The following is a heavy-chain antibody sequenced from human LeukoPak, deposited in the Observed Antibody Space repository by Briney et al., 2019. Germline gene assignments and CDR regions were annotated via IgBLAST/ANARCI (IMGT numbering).Heavy chain of an antibody. CDR2: ISAYNGNT. Sequence: ASVTVSCKASGYTLTSYGISWVRQAPGQGLEWRGCISAYNGNTNYAHKLQGRVTITTDTATRTAYMDMRSPRSDDTAVYYCAGIDSSYDYMDVWGKGTTVTVSS. CDR3: AGIDSSYDYMDV. D-gene: IGHD6-13*01. V-gene: IGHV1-18*01. J-gene: IGHJ6*03. CDR1: GYTLTSYG.